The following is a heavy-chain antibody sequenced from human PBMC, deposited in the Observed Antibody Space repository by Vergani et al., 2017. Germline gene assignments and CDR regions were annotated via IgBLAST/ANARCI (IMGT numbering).Heavy chain of an antibody. J-gene: IGHJ6*02. Sequence: EVQLLESGGGLVQPGGSLRLSCAASGFTFSSYSMNWVRQAPGKGLEWVSYISSSSSTIYYADSVKGRFTISRDNAKNSLYLQMNSLRAEDTAVYYCARDIGRNYYYYGMDVWGQGTTVTVSS. CDR2: ISSSSSTI. CDR3: ARDIGRNYYYYGMDV. V-gene: IGHV3-48*01. D-gene: IGHD3-10*01. CDR1: GFTFSSYS.